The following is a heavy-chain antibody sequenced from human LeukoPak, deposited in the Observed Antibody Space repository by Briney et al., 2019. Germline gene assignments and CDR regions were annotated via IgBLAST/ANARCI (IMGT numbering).Heavy chain of an antibody. J-gene: IGHJ4*02. D-gene: IGHD2-15*01. Sequence: PSETLSLTRSVSGGSISSYYWNWIRQPPGKGVEWIGYIHYSGNTNYNPSLKSRVTISADTPKNQFSLKLSSVTAADTAVYYCARGYCSGGSCPNFDYWGQGTLVTVSS. CDR3: ARGYCSGGSCPNFDY. CDR1: GGSISSYY. CDR2: IHYSGNT. V-gene: IGHV4-59*01.